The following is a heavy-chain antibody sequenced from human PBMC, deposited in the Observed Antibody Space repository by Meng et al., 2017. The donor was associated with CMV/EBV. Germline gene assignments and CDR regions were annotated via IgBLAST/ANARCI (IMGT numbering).Heavy chain of an antibody. Sequence: GGSLRLSCAASGFTFSSYAMHWVRQAPGKGLEYVSAISSNGGSTYYADSVKGRFTISRGNSKNTLYLQMGSLRAEDMAVYYCARSVGELPVYYYGMDVWGQGTTVTVSS. V-gene: IGHV3-64*02. CDR3: ARSVGELPVYYYGMDV. CDR1: GFTFSSYA. D-gene: IGHD1-26*01. J-gene: IGHJ6*02. CDR2: ISSNGGST.